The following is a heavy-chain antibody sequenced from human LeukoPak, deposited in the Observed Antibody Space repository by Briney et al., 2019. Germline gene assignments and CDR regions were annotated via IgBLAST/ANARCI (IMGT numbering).Heavy chain of an antibody. V-gene: IGHV4-59*01. J-gene: IGHJ4*02. Sequence: SETLSLTCTVSGGSISSYYWTWIRQPPRKGLDWIGYIYYSGSTNYNPSLNSRVTISVDTSKNQFSLKLSSVTAADTAVYYCARFGSLREPIHDYWGQGTLVTVSS. CDR1: GGSISSYY. D-gene: IGHD3-16*01. CDR3: ARFGSLREPIHDY. CDR2: IYYSGST.